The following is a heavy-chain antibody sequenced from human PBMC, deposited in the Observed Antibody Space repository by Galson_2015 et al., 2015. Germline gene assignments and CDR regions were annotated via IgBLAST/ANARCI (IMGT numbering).Heavy chain of an antibody. D-gene: IGHD3-10*01. Sequence: SETLSLTCTVSGVSVSSGNYYWSWIRQPPGKGLEWIGYIHDSGSTNYSPSLDSRVTISLDTSKNQFSLRLTSVTAADTAVYFCAGDAIWDHYGAGYYVGFDHLGPGTLVTGSS. J-gene: IGHJ4*02. CDR2: IHDSGST. CDR1: GVSVSSGNYY. V-gene: IGHV4-61*01. CDR3: AGDAIWDHYGAGYYVGFDH.